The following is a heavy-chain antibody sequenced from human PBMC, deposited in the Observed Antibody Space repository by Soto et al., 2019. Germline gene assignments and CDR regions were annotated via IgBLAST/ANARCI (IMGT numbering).Heavy chain of an antibody. CDR2: IYHIGST. CDR1: GYSISSGYY. J-gene: IGHJ6*02. D-gene: IGHD3-22*01. Sequence: PSETLSLTCAVSGYSISSGYYWGWIRQPPVKGLELIGSIYHIGSTYYNPSLKSRVTISVDTSKNQFSLKLSSVTAADTAVYYCARVSGYKYYYYGMDVWGQGTTVTVSS. V-gene: IGHV4-38-2*01. CDR3: ARVSGYKYYYYGMDV.